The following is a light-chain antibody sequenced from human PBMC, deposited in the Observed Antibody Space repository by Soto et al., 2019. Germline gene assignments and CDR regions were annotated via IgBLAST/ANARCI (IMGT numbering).Light chain of an antibody. CDR2: GQS. Sequence: IVMTQCPARLSVSPGERATLSCRASQGVXSNLAWYQQQPGQAPRILIXGQSTRATGIPERFIGSGSGTDFTLSLSRLEPEYFAAYYCHQYGDSPHGTFGQGTRLEIK. CDR1: QGVXSN. J-gene: IGKJ5*01. V-gene: IGKV3-20*01. CDR3: HQYGDSPHGT.